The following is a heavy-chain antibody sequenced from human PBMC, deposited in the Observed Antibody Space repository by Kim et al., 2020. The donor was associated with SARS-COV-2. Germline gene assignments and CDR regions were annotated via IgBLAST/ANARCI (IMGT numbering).Heavy chain of an antibody. D-gene: IGHD2-2*01. V-gene: IGHV4-38-2*02. Sequence: SETLSLTCTVSGYSISSGYYWGWIRQPPGKGLEWIGSIYHSGSTYYNPSLKSRVTISVDTSKNQFSLKLSSVTAADTAVYYCARDEGHSEVVPAAMGHWGQGTLVTVSS. CDR1: GYSISSGYY. J-gene: IGHJ4*02. CDR3: ARDEGHSEVVPAAMGH. CDR2: IYHSGST.